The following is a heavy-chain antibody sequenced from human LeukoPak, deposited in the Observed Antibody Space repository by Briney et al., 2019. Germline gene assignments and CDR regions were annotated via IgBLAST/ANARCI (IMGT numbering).Heavy chain of an antibody. Sequence: AGGSLRLSCAASGFTFSSYSMNWVRQAPGKGLEWVSSISSSSYIYYADSVKGRFTISRDNAKNSLYLQMNSLRAEDTAVYYCARDLARVVVVAANDYWGQGTLVTVSS. V-gene: IGHV3-21*01. J-gene: IGHJ4*02. CDR2: ISSSSYI. CDR1: GFTFSSYS. CDR3: ARDLARVVVVAANDY. D-gene: IGHD2-15*01.